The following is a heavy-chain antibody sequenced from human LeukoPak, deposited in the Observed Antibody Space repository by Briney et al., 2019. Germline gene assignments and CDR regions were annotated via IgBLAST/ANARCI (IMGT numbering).Heavy chain of an antibody. Sequence: SGGSLRLSCAASGFTFSSYGMHWVRQAPGKGLEWVAVISYDGSNKYYADSVKGRFTISRDNSKNTLYLQMNSLRAEDTAVYYCARVGLGWELLDAFDIWGQGTMVTVSS. J-gene: IGHJ3*02. CDR2: ISYDGSNK. CDR1: GFTFSSYG. V-gene: IGHV3-30*03. D-gene: IGHD1-26*01. CDR3: ARVGLGWELLDAFDI.